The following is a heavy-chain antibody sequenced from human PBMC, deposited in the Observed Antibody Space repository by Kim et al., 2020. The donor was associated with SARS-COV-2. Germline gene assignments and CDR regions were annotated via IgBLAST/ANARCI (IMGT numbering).Heavy chain of an antibody. V-gene: IGHV3-23*01. J-gene: IGHJ4*01. CDR2: VTRDGST. Sequence: GGSLRLSCAASGFIFSTYDMSWVRQAPGKGLEWISAVTRDGSTFYADSVKGRFTISRDNSKNMLFLQMDSLKIEDTAVYYCAREPARWADYWGHRTLVTV. D-gene: IGHD3-3*01. CDR1: GFIFSTYD. CDR3: AREPARWADY.